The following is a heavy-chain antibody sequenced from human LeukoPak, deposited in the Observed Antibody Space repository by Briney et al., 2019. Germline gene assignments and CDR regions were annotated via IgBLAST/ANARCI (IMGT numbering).Heavy chain of an antibody. J-gene: IGHJ4*02. V-gene: IGHV3-21*01. CDR2: ISSSSSYI. D-gene: IGHD2-15*01. CDR1: GFTFSSYG. Sequence: GGSPRLSCAASGFTFSSYGMHWVRQAPGKGLEWVSSISSSSSYIYYADSVKGRFTISRDNAKNSLYLQMNSLRAEDTAVYYCARGRQDIVVVVAALDYWGQGTLVTVSS. CDR3: ARGRQDIVVVVAALDY.